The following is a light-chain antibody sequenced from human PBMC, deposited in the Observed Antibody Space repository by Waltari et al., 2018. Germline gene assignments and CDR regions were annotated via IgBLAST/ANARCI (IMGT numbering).Light chain of an antibody. CDR1: QSVSRT. J-gene: IGKJ1*01. Sequence: VLTQSPSTLSLSPAARVTLSCRASQSVSRTLAWYQQKPGQAPRLLSYGASTRDTGIPERFSGGGSGTEFSLTISRLEPEDFAVYYCQHYVRLPATFGQGTKVEIK. CDR3: QHYVRLPAT. CDR2: GAS. V-gene: IGKV3-20*01.